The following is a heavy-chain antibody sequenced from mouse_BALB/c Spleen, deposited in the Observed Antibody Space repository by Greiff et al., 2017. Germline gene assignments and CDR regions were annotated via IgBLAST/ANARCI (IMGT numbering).Heavy chain of an antibody. J-gene: IGHJ4*01. D-gene: IGHD2-12*01. CDR2: ISYDGSN. CDR3: ARVSYSHYAMDY. CDR1: GYSITSGYY. Sequence: EVKLEESGPGLVKPSQSLSLTCSVTGYSITSGYYWNWIRQFPGNKLEWMGYISYDGSNNYNPSLKNRISITRDTSKNQFFLKLNSVTTEDTATYYCARVSYSHYAMDYWGQGTSVTVSS. V-gene: IGHV3-6*02.